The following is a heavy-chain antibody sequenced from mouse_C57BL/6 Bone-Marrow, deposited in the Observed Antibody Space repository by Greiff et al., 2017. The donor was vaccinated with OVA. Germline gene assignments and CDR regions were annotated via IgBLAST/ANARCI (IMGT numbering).Heavy chain of an antibody. CDR1: GFTFSDYY. D-gene: IGHD1-1*01. J-gene: IGHJ2*01. CDR3: ARGRNYYGSRGYFDY. CDR2: INYDGSST. Sequence: EVQRVESEGGLVQPGSSMKLSCTASGFTFSDYYMAWVRQVPEKGLEWVANINYDGSSTYYLDSLKSRFIISRDNAKNILYLQMSSLKSEDTATYYCARGRNYYGSRGYFDYWGQGTTLTVSS. V-gene: IGHV5-16*01.